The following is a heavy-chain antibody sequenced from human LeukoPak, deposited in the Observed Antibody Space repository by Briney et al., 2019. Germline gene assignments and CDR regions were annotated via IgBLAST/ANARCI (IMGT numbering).Heavy chain of an antibody. V-gene: IGHV1-46*01. D-gene: IGHD5-18*01. CDR2: INPSGGST. CDR3: ASGGYSYGDRLPYYYYMDV. J-gene: IGHJ6*03. CDR1: GYTFTSYY. Sequence: GASVKVSCKASGYTFTSYYMHWVRQAPGQGLEWMGIINPSGGSTSYAQKLQGRVTMTRDMSTSTVYMELSSLRSEDTAVYYCASGGYSYGDRLPYYYYMDVWGKGTTVTISS.